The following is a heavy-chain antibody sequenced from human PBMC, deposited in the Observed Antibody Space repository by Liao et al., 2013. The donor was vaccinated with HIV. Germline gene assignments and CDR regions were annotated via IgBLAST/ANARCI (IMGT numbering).Heavy chain of an antibody. CDR1: GGSINNYY. D-gene: IGHD4-11*01. Sequence: VQLQESGPGPVKPSETLSLTCTVSGGSINNYYWSWIRQPAGKGLEWIGRMYSSGSSNYSPSLKSRVTMSVDTSKNQFSLKLTSVTAADTAVYYCTRDAGLWRKTVTTDYFYMDVWGRGATVIVSS. CDR3: TRDAGLWRKTVTTDYFYMDV. J-gene: IGHJ6*03. V-gene: IGHV4-4*07. CDR2: MYSSGSS.